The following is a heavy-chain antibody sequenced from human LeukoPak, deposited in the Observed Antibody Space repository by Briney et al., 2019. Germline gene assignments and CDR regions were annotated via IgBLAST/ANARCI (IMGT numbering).Heavy chain of an antibody. Sequence: GGSLRLSCAASGFTFSSYWMSWVRQAPGKGLEWVANIKQDGSEKYYVDSVKGRFTISRDNAKNSLYLQMNGLRAEDTAVYYCARDHRYSSSWPDAFDIWGQGTMVTVSS. V-gene: IGHV3-7*01. D-gene: IGHD6-13*01. CDR3: ARDHRYSSSWPDAFDI. CDR1: GFTFSSYW. J-gene: IGHJ3*02. CDR2: IKQDGSEK.